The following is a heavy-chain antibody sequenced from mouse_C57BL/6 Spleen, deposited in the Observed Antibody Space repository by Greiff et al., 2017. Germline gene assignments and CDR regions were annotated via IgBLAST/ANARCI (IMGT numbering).Heavy chain of an antibody. CDR3: ARHDYGDY. CDR2: ISRGSSTI. V-gene: IGHV5-17*01. J-gene: IGHJ2*01. CDR1: GFTFSDYG. Sequence: EVKLVESGGGLVKPGGSLKLSCAASGFTFSDYGMHWVRQAPEKGLEWVAYISRGSSTIYYADTVKGRFTISRDNAKNTLFLQMTSLRSEDTAMYYCARHDYGDYGGQGTTLTVSS.